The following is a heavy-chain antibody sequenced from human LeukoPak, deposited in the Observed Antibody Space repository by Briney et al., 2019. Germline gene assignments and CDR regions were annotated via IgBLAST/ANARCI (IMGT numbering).Heavy chain of an antibody. CDR3: ARGYQDYVLD. CDR2: INHSGST. J-gene: IGHJ4*02. CDR1: GGSFSGYY. Sequence: SETLSLTCAVYGGSFSGYYWSWIRQPPGKGLEWIGEINHSGSTNYNPSLKSRVTISVDTSKNQFSLKLSSVTAADTAVYYCARGYQDYVLDWGQGTLVTVSS. D-gene: IGHD2/OR15-2a*01. V-gene: IGHV4-34*01.